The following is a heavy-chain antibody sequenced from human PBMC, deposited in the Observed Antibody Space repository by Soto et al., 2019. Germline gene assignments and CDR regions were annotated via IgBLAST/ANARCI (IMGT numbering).Heavy chain of an antibody. CDR3: ARVWTDITMVRGVHYYYYYGMDV. V-gene: IGHV1-69*04. Sequence: GASVKVSCKASGYTFTSYDINWVRQAPGQGLEWMGRIIPILGIANYAQKFQGRVTITTDKSTSTAYMELSSLRSEDTAVYYCARVWTDITMVRGVHYYYYYGMDVWGQGTTVTVSS. CDR2: IIPILGIA. J-gene: IGHJ6*02. CDR1: GYTFTSYD. D-gene: IGHD3-10*01.